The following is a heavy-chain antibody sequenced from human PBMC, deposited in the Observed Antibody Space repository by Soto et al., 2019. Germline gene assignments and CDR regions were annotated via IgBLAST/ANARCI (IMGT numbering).Heavy chain of an antibody. J-gene: IGHJ5*02. Sequence: SVKVSCKASGGTFSSYAISWVRQAPGQGLEWMGGIIPIFGTANYAQTLQGRVTITADESTSTAYMELSSLRSEDTAVYYCARDPYSSGWYMWFDPWGQGTLVTVSS. CDR2: IIPIFGTA. D-gene: IGHD6-19*01. CDR3: ARDPYSSGWYMWFDP. V-gene: IGHV1-69*13. CDR1: GGTFSSYA.